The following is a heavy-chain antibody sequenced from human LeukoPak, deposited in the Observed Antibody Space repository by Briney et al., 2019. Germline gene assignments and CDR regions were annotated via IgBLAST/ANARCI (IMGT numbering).Heavy chain of an antibody. CDR3: AELGITMIGGV. V-gene: IGHV3-48*03. CDR2: ISSSGSTI. J-gene: IGHJ6*04. Sequence: PGGSLRLSCAASGFTFSSYEMNWVRQAPGKGLEGFSYISSSGSTIYYADSVKGRFTISRDNAKNSLYLQMNSLRAEDTAVYYCAELGITMIGGVWGKGTTVTISS. D-gene: IGHD3-10*02. CDR1: GFTFSSYE.